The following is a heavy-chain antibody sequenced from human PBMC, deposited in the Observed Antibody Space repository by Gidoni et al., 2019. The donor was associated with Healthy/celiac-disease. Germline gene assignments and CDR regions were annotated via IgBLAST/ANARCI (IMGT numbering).Heavy chain of an antibody. CDR2: IKQDGSEK. V-gene: IGHV3-7*04. D-gene: IGHD6-19*01. J-gene: IGHJ3*02. CDR1: FTFSSYW. CDR3: ARGSSGDI. Sequence: FTFSSYWMSWVRQAPGKGLEWVANIKQDGSEKYYVDSVKGRFTISRDNAKNSLYLQMNSLRAEDTAVYYCARGSSGDIWGQGTMVTVSS.